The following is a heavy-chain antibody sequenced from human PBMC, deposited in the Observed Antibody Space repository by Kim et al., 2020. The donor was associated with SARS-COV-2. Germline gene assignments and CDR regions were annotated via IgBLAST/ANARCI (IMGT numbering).Heavy chain of an antibody. CDR2: ISYDGGNK. CDR3: ARELWTGRGKPPFDY. CDR1: GFTFSSYG. J-gene: IGHJ4*02. V-gene: IGHV3-30*03. D-gene: IGHD2-21*01. Sequence: GGSLRLSCATSGFTFSSYGMHWVRLAPGKGLEWVAVISYDGGNKYYADSVKGRFTISRDNSKKTLYLQMNRLRAEDTAVYYCARELWTGRGKPPFDYWGQGTLVTVSS.